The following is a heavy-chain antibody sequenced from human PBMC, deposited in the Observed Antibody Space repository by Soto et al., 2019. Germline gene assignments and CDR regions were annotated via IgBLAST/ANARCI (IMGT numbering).Heavy chain of an antibody. CDR1: GFTFSDYY. D-gene: IGHD2-2*01. V-gene: IGHV3-11*03. CDR3: ARRNAKYQLLGAWFDP. CDR2: ISSSSSYT. J-gene: IGHJ5*02. Sequence: PGGSLRLSCAASGFTFSDYYMSWIRQAPGKGLEWVSYISSSSSYTNYADSVKGRFTISRDNAKNSLYLQMNSLRAEDTAVYYCARRNAKYQLLGAWFDPSGQGTLVTVSS.